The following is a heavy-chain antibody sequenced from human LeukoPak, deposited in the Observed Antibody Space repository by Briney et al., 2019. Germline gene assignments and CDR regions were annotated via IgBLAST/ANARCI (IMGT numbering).Heavy chain of an antibody. CDR3: AKQGEKSLAFDI. Sequence: GGSLRLSCAASGFTFSSYSMDWVRQAPGKGLEWLSYISSSGGNIQYADSVKGRFTISRDNAKNSLYLQMNSLKAEDTAVYYCAKQGEKSLAFDIWGQGTMVTVSS. V-gene: IGHV3-48*04. D-gene: IGHD3-16*01. CDR2: ISSSGGNI. CDR1: GFTFSSYS. J-gene: IGHJ3*02.